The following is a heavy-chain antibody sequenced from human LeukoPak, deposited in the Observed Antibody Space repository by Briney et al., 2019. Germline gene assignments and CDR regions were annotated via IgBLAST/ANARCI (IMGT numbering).Heavy chain of an antibody. Sequence: KSSETLSLTCTVSGGSISSGGYYWSWIRQHPGKGLEWIGYIYYSGSTYYNPSLKSRVTISVDTSKNQFSLKLSSVTAADTAVYYCAAYSYDSSGYLNWFDPWGQGTLVTVSS. D-gene: IGHD3-22*01. CDR1: GGSISSGGYY. V-gene: IGHV4-31*03. CDR3: AAYSYDSSGYLNWFDP. CDR2: IYYSGST. J-gene: IGHJ5*02.